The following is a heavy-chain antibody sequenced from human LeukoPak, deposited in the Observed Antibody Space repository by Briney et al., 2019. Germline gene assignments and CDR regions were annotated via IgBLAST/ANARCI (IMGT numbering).Heavy chain of an antibody. CDR1: GFTFSSYS. D-gene: IGHD2-2*02. CDR3: ARDTHSSSTSCYNAFDI. CDR2: ISSSSTYI. J-gene: IGHJ3*02. Sequence: GGSLRLSCAASGFTFSSYSMNWVRQAPGKGLEWDSSISSSSTYIYYADSLKGRFTISRDNAKNSLSLQMNSLRAEDTAVYYCARDTHSSSTSCYNAFDIWGQGTMVTVSS. V-gene: IGHV3-21*01.